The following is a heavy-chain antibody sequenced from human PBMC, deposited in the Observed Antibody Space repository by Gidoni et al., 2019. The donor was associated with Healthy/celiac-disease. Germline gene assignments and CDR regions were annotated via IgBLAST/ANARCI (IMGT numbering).Heavy chain of an antibody. V-gene: IGHV3-48*03. J-gene: IGHJ6*02. D-gene: IGHD6-19*01. CDR3: ARESRSSGWYPCGMDV. CDR2: ISSSGSTI. Sequence: EVQLVESGGGLVQPGGSLRLSCAASGFTFSSYEMNWVRQAPGKGLEWVSYISSSGSTIYYADSVKGRFTISRDNAKNSLYLQMNSLRAEDTAVYYCARESRSSGWYPCGMDVWGQGTTVTVSS. CDR1: GFTFSSYE.